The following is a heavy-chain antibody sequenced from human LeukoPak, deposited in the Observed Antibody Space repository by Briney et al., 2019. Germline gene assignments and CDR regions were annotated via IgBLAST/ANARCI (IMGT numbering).Heavy chain of an antibody. Sequence: GGSLRLSCAASGFTVSSNYMSWVRQAPGKGLEWVSVIYSGGSTYYADSVKGRFTISRDNSKNTLYLQMNSLRAEDTAVYYCAKAYSSSWYREFDYWGQGTLVTVSS. V-gene: IGHV3-66*01. CDR1: GFTVSSNY. D-gene: IGHD6-13*01. J-gene: IGHJ4*02. CDR2: IYSGGST. CDR3: AKAYSSSWYREFDY.